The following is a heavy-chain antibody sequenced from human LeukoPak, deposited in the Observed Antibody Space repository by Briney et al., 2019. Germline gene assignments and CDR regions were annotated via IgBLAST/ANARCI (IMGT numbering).Heavy chain of an antibody. Sequence: SVKVSCKAAGGTFSSYAISWVRQAPGQGLEWMGGIIPIFGTANYAQKFKGRVTITADESTSTAYMELSSLRSEDTAVYYCARESNYGSGSSWGQGTLVAVSS. V-gene: IGHV1-69*01. CDR1: GGTFSSYA. D-gene: IGHD3-10*01. CDR2: IIPIFGTA. CDR3: ARESNYGSGSS. J-gene: IGHJ4*02.